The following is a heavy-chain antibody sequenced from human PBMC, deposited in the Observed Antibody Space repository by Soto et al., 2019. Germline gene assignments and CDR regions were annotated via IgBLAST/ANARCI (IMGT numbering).Heavy chain of an antibody. Sequence: SVKVSCKASGFTFTSSAVQWVRQARGQRLEWIGWIVVGSGNTNYAQKFQERVTITRDMSTSTAYMELSSLRSEDTAVYYCATEPIFGAKYDAFDIWGQGTMVTVSS. J-gene: IGHJ3*02. V-gene: IGHV1-58*01. CDR1: GFTFTSSA. CDR3: ATEPIFGAKYDAFDI. D-gene: IGHD3-3*01. CDR2: IVVGSGNT.